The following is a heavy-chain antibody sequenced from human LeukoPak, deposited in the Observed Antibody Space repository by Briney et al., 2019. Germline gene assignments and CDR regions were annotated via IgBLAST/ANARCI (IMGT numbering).Heavy chain of an antibody. J-gene: IGHJ5*02. CDR2: TYYRSKWYD. Sequence: SQTLSLTCAISGDSVSSNSAAWNWIRQSPSRGLEWLGRTYYRSKWYDDYAVSVKSRITIIPDTSKNQFSLQLNSVTPDDTAVYYCAKDSGFGLNGFDPWGQGTLVTVSS. V-gene: IGHV6-1*01. D-gene: IGHD3-16*01. CDR3: AKDSGFGLNGFDP. CDR1: GDSVSSNSAA.